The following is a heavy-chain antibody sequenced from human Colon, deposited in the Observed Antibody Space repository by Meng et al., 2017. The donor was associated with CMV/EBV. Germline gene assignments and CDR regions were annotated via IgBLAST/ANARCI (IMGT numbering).Heavy chain of an antibody. V-gene: IGHV4-30-2*01. CDR1: GGSVSSGGYS. CDR3: ARGGQLWFDF. Sequence: LTCALSGGSVSSGGYSWNWFRQPPGKGLEWIGSIHNNWSTDYRTSLKSRVTMSVDGSKNQFSLKMTSVTAADTAVYYCARGGQLWFDFWGQGALVTVSS. D-gene: IGHD1-1*01. CDR2: IHNNWST. J-gene: IGHJ4*02.